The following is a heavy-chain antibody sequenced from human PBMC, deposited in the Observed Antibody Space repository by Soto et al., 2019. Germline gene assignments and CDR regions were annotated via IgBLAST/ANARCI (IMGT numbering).Heavy chain of an antibody. CDR1: XXTFTTXA. J-gene: IGHJ5*02. Sequence: ASXXTFTTXALXWVRQAPGQRLEWMGWINGGDGNTXXSQKFQXRXXXXXXXXXXXXXXELSSLRSEDTAVYYCAREKEPTGPWFGPWGXXTLVTVSS. D-gene: IGHD1-1*01. V-gene: IGHV1-3*01. CDR3: AREKEPTGPWFGP. CDR2: INGGDGNT.